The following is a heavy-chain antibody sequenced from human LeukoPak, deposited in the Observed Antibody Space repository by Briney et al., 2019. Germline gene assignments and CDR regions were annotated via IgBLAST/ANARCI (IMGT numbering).Heavy chain of an antibody. D-gene: IGHD6-13*01. J-gene: IGHJ5*02. V-gene: IGHV1-69*05. CDR1: GYTFTSYG. CDR2: IIPIFGTA. Sequence: GASVKVSCKASGYTFTSYGISWVRQAPGQGLEWMGRIIPIFGTANYAQKFQGRVTITTDESTSTAYMELSSLRSEDTAVYYCARDGYSSSWYGSYWFDPWGQGTLVTVSS. CDR3: ARDGYSSSWYGSYWFDP.